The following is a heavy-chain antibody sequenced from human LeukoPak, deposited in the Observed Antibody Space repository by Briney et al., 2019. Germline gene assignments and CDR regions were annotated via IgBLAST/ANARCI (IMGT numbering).Heavy chain of an antibody. J-gene: IGHJ4*02. CDR3: ARRAAACPHRGCPFDS. CDR1: GDSISSSHW. V-gene: IGHV4-4*02. Sequence: SETLSLTCSVSGDSISSSHWWSWVRQAPGEGLEWIGEIYHSGGTKCNPSLKSRVTISVDKSKNQFSLKGTSATAADTAVYYCARRAAACPHRGCPFDSWGQGTLVTVSS. D-gene: IGHD6-13*01. CDR2: IYHSGGT.